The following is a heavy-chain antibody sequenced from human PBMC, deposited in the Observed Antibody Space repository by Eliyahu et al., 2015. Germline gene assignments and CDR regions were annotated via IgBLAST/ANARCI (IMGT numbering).Heavy chain of an antibody. J-gene: IGHJ5*01. Sequence: QVQLQQSGPGLVKPSQTLSLXCAISGDSVXRHHAAXXWIRQSPLRGLEWLGRTYSRSKWYNDYAVSVKSRITINPDTSKNQFSLQLSSVTPEDTAVYYCARGGEGYCSSTTCQNWFDSWGQGTLVTVSS. CDR1: GDSVXRHHAA. CDR3: ARGGEGYCSSTTCQNWFDS. CDR2: TYSRSKWYN. V-gene: IGHV6-1*01. D-gene: IGHD2-2*01.